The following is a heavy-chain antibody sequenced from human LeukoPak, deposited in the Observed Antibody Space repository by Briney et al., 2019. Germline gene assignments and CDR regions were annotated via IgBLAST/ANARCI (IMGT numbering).Heavy chain of an antibody. Sequence: SETLSLTCAVYGGSFSAYYWSWIRRPPGKGLEWIGEINHSGSTNYNPSLKSRVTISVDTSKNQFSLKLSSVTAADTAVYYCARLLRFGVQHWGQGTLVTVSS. CDR2: INHSGST. CDR1: GGSFSAYY. J-gene: IGHJ1*01. CDR3: ARLLRFGVQH. V-gene: IGHV4-34*01. D-gene: IGHD3-10*01.